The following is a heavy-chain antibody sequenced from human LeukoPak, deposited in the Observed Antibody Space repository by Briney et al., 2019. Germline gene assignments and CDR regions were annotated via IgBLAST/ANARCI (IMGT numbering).Heavy chain of an antibody. Sequence: GGSLRLSCAASGFTFSSYEMNWVRQAPGKGLEWVSYISSTGSTIHYADSVKGRFTISRDNAKNSLYLLMNSLRTEDTAVYYCAATYYYDGSGDYWGQGTLVTVSS. D-gene: IGHD3-22*01. CDR2: ISSTGSTI. V-gene: IGHV3-48*03. CDR3: AATYYYDGSGDY. J-gene: IGHJ4*02. CDR1: GFTFSSYE.